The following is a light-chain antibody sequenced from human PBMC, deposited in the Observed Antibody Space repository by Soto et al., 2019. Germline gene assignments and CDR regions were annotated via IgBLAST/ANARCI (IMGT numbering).Light chain of an antibody. CDR1: SGDVGTYDL. V-gene: IGLV2-14*02. CDR2: EAT. Sequence: QSALTQPASVSGSPGQSITISCTGTSGDVGTYDLVSWYQHHPGAAPKLMVYEATRRPSGVPDRFSGSKSGTSASLAITGLQAEDEADYYCQSYDSSLSGSYVFGTGTKVTVL. J-gene: IGLJ1*01. CDR3: QSYDSSLSGSYV.